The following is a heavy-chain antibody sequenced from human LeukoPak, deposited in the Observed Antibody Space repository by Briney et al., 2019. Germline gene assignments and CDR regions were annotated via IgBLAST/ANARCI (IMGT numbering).Heavy chain of an antibody. J-gene: IGHJ6*03. Sequence: SETLSLTCTVSGGSIRSISYYWGWIRQPPGKGLEWIGTIYYSGSTYYNPSLKSRVTISVDTSKNQFSLKLSSVTAADTAVYYCARGTSSSWAGYYYYMDVWGKGTTVTVSS. CDR1: GGSIRSISYY. CDR3: ARGTSSSWAGYYYYMDV. D-gene: IGHD6-13*01. CDR2: IYYSGST. V-gene: IGHV4-39*07.